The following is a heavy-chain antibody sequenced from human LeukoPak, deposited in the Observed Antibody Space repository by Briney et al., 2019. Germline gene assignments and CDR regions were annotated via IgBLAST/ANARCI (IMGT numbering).Heavy chain of an antibody. J-gene: IGHJ5*02. D-gene: IGHD5-12*01. CDR3: ARAPAGLRSAKKVKTRNWFDP. CDR1: GYTFTGYY. Sequence: ASVKVSCKASGYTFTGYYMHWVRQAPGQGLEWMGRINPNSGGTNYAQKFQGRVTMTRDTSISTAYMELSRLRSDDTAVYYCARAPAGLRSAKKVKTRNWFDPWGQGTLVTVSS. V-gene: IGHV1-2*06. CDR2: INPNSGGT.